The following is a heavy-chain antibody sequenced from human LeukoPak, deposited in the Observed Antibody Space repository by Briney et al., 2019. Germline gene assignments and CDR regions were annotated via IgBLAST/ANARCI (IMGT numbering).Heavy chain of an antibody. V-gene: IGHV3-20*01. Sequence: PGESLRLSCAASGFTFTTYWMSWVRQAPGKGLEWVSGINWNGGSTGYADSVKGRFTISRDNAKNSLYLQMNSLRAEDTALYHCARDKEAWDYYDSSGYSAWGQGTPVTVSS. CDR1: GFTFTTYW. D-gene: IGHD3-22*01. CDR2: INWNGGST. CDR3: ARDKEAWDYYDSSGYSA. J-gene: IGHJ4*02.